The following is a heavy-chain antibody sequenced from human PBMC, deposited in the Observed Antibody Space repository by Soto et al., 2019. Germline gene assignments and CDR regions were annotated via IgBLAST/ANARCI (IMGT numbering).Heavy chain of an antibody. J-gene: IGHJ6*03. CDR2: IYYSGST. CDR3: ARLNLDIVVVVAAHPYYYYYMDV. Sequence: SETLSLTCTVSGGSISSSSYYWGWIRQPPGKGLEWIGSIYYSGSTYYNPSLKSRVTISVDTSKNQFSLKLSSVTAADTAVYYCARLNLDIVVVVAAHPYYYYYMDVWGKGTTVTVSS. CDR1: GGSISSSSYY. V-gene: IGHV4-39*01. D-gene: IGHD2-15*01.